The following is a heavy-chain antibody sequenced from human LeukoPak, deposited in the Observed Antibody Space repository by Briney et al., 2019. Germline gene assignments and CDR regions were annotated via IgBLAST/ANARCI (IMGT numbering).Heavy chain of an antibody. CDR1: GFTFGDYA. J-gene: IGHJ4*02. Sequence: GGSLRLSCTASGFTFGDYAMSWFRQAPGKGLEWVGFIRSKAYGGTTEYAASVKGRFTISRDDSKSIAYLQMNSLETEDTAVYYCTREDPLGYCSGGSCSWGQGTLVTVSS. D-gene: IGHD2-15*01. CDR2: IRSKAYGGTT. V-gene: IGHV3-49*03. CDR3: TREDPLGYCSGGSCS.